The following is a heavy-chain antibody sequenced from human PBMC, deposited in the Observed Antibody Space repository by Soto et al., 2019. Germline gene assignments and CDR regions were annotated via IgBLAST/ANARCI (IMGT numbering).Heavy chain of an antibody. Sequence: QVQLVESGGGVVQPGRSLRLSCAASGFTFSGYDMHWVRQAPGKGLEWVAVIWYDGSNKYYADSVKGRFTISRDNSKNTLYLQMNSLRAEDTAVYYCERGGGYDILTITQDTRFDYWGQGTLVTVSS. CDR1: GFTFSGYD. J-gene: IGHJ4*02. D-gene: IGHD3-9*01. V-gene: IGHV3-33*01. CDR2: IWYDGSNK. CDR3: ERGGGYDILTITQDTRFDY.